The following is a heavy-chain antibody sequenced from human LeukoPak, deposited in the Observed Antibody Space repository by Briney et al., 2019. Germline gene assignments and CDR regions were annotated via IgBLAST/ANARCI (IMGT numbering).Heavy chain of an antibody. CDR3: ARPHNWNYAWGAFDI. J-gene: IGHJ3*02. Sequence: GESLKISCKGSGYTFTSYWIGWVRQMPGKGLEWMGVIFPGDSDTRYSPSFQGQVTISADKSISTAYLQWSSLKASDTAMYYCARPHNWNYAWGAFDIWGQGTMVTVSS. V-gene: IGHV5-51*01. D-gene: IGHD1-7*01. CDR1: GYTFTSYW. CDR2: IFPGDSDT.